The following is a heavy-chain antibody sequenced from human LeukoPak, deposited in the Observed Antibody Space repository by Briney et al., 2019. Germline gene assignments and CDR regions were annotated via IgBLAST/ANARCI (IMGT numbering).Heavy chain of an antibody. D-gene: IGHD2-8*01. V-gene: IGHV1-24*01. Sequence: ASVKVSCKVSRYTLTELSMHWVRQAPGKGLEWLGGFDPEDGETIYAQKFQGRVTMTEDTSTDTAYMELSSLRSEDTAVYYCATALRYCTNGVCYTPNPHFDYWGQGTLVTVSS. CDR1: RYTLTELS. CDR3: ATALRYCTNGVCYTPNPHFDY. CDR2: FDPEDGET. J-gene: IGHJ4*02.